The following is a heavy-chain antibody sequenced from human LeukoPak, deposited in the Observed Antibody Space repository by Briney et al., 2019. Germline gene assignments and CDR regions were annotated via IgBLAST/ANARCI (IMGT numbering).Heavy chain of an antibody. CDR3: AELGITMIGGV. CDR2: ISGSGGST. CDR1: GFTFSTYA. V-gene: IGHV3-23*01. J-gene: IGHJ6*04. Sequence: GGSLRLSCAASGFTFSTYAMTWVRQAPGKGLEWVSSISGSGGSTYYVDSVKGRFTISRDNSKNTLYLQMNSLRAEDTAVYYCAELGITMIGGVWGKGTTVTISS. D-gene: IGHD3-10*02.